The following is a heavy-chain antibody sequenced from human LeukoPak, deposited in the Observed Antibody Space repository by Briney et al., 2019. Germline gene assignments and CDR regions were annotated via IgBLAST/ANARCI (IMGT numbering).Heavy chain of an antibody. D-gene: IGHD3-3*01. J-gene: IGHJ4*02. CDR2: IHYSGST. Sequence: PSETLSLTCTVSGGSISSYYWSWIRQPPGKGLEWIGYIHYSGSTNYNPSLKSRVTISVDTSKNQFSLKLSSVTAADTAVYYCARNPENYDFWSGYFDYWGQGTLVTVSS. CDR1: GGSISSYY. CDR3: ARNPENYDFWSGYFDY. V-gene: IGHV4-59*01.